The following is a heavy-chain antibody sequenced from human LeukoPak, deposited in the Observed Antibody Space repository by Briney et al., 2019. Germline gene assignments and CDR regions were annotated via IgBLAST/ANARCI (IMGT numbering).Heavy chain of an antibody. CDR1: GGSISSGGYY. CDR3: ARDNQGYSGYDSRFDY. Sequence: PSETLSLTCSVSGGSISSGGYYWSWIRQHPGKGLEWIGYIYYSGSTYYNPSLKSRVTISVDTSNNQFPLNLSSVTAADTAVYYCARDNQGYSGYDSRFDYWGQGTLVTVSS. V-gene: IGHV4-31*03. D-gene: IGHD5-12*01. CDR2: IYYSGST. J-gene: IGHJ4*02.